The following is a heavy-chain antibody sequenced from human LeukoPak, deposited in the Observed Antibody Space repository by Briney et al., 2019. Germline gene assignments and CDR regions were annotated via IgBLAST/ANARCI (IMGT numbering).Heavy chain of an antibody. V-gene: IGHV4-31*03. CDR1: GGSISSGGYY. CDR2: IYYSGST. CDR3: ARDYYDSGHMNWFDP. D-gene: IGHD3-22*01. Sequence: SETLSLTCTVSGGSISSGGYYWSWIRQHPGKGLEWIGYIYYSGSTYYNPSLKSRVTISVDTSKNQFSLKLSSVTAAETAVYYCARDYYDSGHMNWFDPWGQGTLVTVSS. J-gene: IGHJ5*02.